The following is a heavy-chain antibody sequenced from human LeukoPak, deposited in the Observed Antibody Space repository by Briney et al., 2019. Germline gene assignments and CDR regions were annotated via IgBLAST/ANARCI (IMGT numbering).Heavy chain of an antibody. J-gene: IGHJ6*04. D-gene: IGHD3-10*01. CDR1: GGTFSSYA. V-gene: IGHV1-69*05. CDR2: IIPIFGTA. CDR3: ARNIDAMVRGVEDYGMDV. Sequence: ASVKVSCKASGGTFSSYAISWVRQAPGQGLEWMGGIIPIFGTANYAQKFQGRVTITRDTSASTAYMELSSLRSEDTAVYYCARNIDAMVRGVEDYGMDVWGKGTTVTVSS.